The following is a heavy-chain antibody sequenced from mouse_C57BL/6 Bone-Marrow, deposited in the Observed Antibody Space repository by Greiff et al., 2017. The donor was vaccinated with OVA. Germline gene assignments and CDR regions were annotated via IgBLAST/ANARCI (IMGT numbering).Heavy chain of an antibody. CDR1: GYTFTDYY. J-gene: IGHJ3*01. Sequence: VQLQQSGPELVKPGASVKISCKASGYTFTDYYMNWVKQSHGKSLEWIGDINPNNGGTSYNQKFKGKATLTVDKSSSTAYMELRSLTSEDSAVYYCARPARAWFAYWGQGTLVTVSA. CDR2: INPNNGGT. V-gene: IGHV1-26*01. CDR3: ARPARAWFAY.